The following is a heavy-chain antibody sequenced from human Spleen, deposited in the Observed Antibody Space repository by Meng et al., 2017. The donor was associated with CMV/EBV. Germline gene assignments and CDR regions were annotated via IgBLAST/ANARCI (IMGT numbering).Heavy chain of an antibody. D-gene: IGHD6-19*01. CDR1: GFTFGRYA. CDR3: ARDDDIAVAGIDY. CDR2: LSYDGSNK. V-gene: IGHV3-30-3*01. Sequence: GGSLRLSCAASGFTFGRYAMYWVRQAPGKGLEWVAYLSYDGSNKYYADSVKGRFTISRDNSKNTLYLQMNSLRAEDTAVYYCARDDDIAVAGIDYWGQGTLVTVSS. J-gene: IGHJ4*02.